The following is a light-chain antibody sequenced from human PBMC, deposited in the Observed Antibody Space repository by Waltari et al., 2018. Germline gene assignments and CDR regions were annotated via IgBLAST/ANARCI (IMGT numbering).Light chain of an antibody. V-gene: IGKV1-27*01. CDR2: AAS. J-gene: IGKJ4*01. CDR1: QDINNH. Sequence: DIQMTQSPSSLSASVGVRVTTTCRASQDINNHLAWYQRKPGKIPQLLIYAASTLHSGVPPRFSGSRSGTEFTLTISSLQPEDFATYYCQKYNDVPQPFGGGTKVEIK. CDR3: QKYNDVPQP.